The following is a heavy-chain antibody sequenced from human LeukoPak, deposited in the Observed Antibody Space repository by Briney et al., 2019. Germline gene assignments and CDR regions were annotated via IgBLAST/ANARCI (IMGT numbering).Heavy chain of an antibody. V-gene: IGHV1-2*06. CDR2: INPNSGGT. J-gene: IGHJ4*02. Sequence: ASVKVSCKASGYTFTSYYMHWVRQAPGQGLEWMGRINPNSGGTNYAQTFQGRVTMTRDTSITTAYLEVSSLRSDDTAVYYCARGEYSSSWDHYYFDYWGQGTLVTVSS. D-gene: IGHD6-13*01. CDR1: GYTFTSYY. CDR3: ARGEYSSSWDHYYFDY.